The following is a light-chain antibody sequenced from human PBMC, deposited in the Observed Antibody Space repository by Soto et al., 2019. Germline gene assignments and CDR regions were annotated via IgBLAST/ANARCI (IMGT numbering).Light chain of an antibody. V-gene: IGKV3-11*01. CDR1: QSVSSC. CDR3: QQRSNWPLT. J-gene: IGKJ4*01. CDR2: DAS. Sequence: EIVLTQSPATLSLSPGERATLSCRASQSVSSCLAWYQQKPGQAPRLLIYDASNRATGIPARFSGSGSGTDFTLTISSLEPEDFAVYYCQQRSNWPLTFGGGTKGEIK.